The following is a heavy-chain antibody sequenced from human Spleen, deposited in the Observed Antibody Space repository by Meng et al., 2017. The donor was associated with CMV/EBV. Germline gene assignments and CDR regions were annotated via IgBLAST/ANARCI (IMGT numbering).Heavy chain of an antibody. Sequence: GESLKISCTASGFTFSSSWMTWVRQAPGKGLEWVAKIKGDGSEKYYVDSVKGRFTISRDNAKNSQYLQMNSLRVEDTAVYYCARVRVTDYESWSGAYGMDVWGQGGTVTVSS. CDR3: ARVRVTDYESWSGAYGMDV. V-gene: IGHV3-7*01. J-gene: IGHJ6*02. CDR1: GFTFSSSW. D-gene: IGHD3-3*01. CDR2: IKGDGSEK.